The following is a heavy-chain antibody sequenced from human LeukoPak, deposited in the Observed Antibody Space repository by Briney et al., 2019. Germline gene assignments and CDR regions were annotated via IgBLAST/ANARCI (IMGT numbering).Heavy chain of an antibody. V-gene: IGHV3-23*01. J-gene: IGHJ6*02. CDR1: GFTFSNYA. Sequence: GGSLRLSCAASGFTFSNYAMSWVRQAPGKGLEWVSSISGSGGSTHYADSVKGRFTISRDNSKNTLYLQMNSLRAEDTAIYYCARGPTMYGMDVWGQGTTVTVSS. CDR3: ARGPTMYGMDV. CDR2: ISGSGGST.